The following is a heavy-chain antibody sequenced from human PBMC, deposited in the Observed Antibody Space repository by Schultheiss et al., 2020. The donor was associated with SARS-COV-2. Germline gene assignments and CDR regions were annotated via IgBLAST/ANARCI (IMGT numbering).Heavy chain of an antibody. Sequence: SQTLSLTCTVSGGSISSGGYYWSWIRQPPGKGLEWIGYIYYSGSTYYNPSLKSRVTISVDTSKNQFSLKLSSVTAADTAVYYCARIPFYYYAMDVWGQGTTVTVSS. J-gene: IGHJ6*02. CDR1: GGSISSGGYY. CDR3: ARIPFYYYAMDV. V-gene: IGHV4-30-4*01. CDR2: IYYSGST.